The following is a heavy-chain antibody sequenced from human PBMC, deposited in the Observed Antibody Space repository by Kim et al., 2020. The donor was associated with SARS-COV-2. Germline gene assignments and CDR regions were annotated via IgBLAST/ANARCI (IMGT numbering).Heavy chain of an antibody. CDR3: ARAGESRGFDP. V-gene: IGHV4-34*01. Sequence: SETLSLTCAVYGGSFSGYYWSWIRQPPGKGLEWIGEIYHSGSTNYNPSLKSRVTISVNKSKNQSSLKLSSMTAADTAVSYFARAGESRGFDPLGQGTRVT. CDR1: GGSFSGYY. J-gene: IGHJ5*02. CDR2: IYHSGST.